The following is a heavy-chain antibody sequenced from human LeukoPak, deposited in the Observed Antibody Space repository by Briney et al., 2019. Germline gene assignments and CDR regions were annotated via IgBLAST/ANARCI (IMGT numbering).Heavy chain of an antibody. CDR1: GFTFSSYS. J-gene: IGHJ3*02. CDR2: ISWNSGSI. CDR3: AKDKGHKLEGGDAFDI. Sequence: PGGSLRLSCAASGFTFSSYSMNWVRQAPGKGLEWVSGISWNSGSIGYADSVKGRFTISRDNAKNSLYLQMNSLRAEDTALYYCAKDKGHKLEGGDAFDIWGQGTMVTVSS. D-gene: IGHD1-1*01. V-gene: IGHV3-9*01.